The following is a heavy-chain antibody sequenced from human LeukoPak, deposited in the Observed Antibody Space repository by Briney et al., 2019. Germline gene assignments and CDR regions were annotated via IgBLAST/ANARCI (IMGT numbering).Heavy chain of an antibody. CDR3: ARDPRNYGDYFAP. CDR1: GGSISSGDYY. J-gene: IGHJ5*02. V-gene: IGHV4-30-4*01. D-gene: IGHD4-17*01. Sequence: SQTLSLTCTVSGGSISSGDYYWSWIRQPPGKGLEWIGYIYYSGSTYYNPSLKSRVTISVDTSKNQSSLKLSSVTAADTAVYYCARDPRNYGDYFAPWGQGTLVTVSS. CDR2: IYYSGST.